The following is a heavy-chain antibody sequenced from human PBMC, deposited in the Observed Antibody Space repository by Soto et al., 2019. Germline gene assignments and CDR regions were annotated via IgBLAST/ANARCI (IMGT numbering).Heavy chain of an antibody. CDR3: ARREERSGPNYFDS. CDR2: MNPSNGNA. J-gene: IGHJ4*02. V-gene: IGHV1-8*01. D-gene: IGHD6-25*01. Sequence: ASVKVSCKASGYTFITYDINWVRQATGQGLEWMGWMNPSNGNAGYAQKFQGRLTMTRNTSISTAYMELSSLRSDDTAVYLCARREERSGPNYFDSWGQGSLVTVSS. CDR1: GYTFITYD.